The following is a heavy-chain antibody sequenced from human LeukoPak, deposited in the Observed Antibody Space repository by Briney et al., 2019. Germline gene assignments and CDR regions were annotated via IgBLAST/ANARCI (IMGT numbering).Heavy chain of an antibody. CDR1: GYNFSSYG. J-gene: IGHJ3*02. CDR3: AKHFTGYPRDAFDI. D-gene: IGHD3-9*01. CDR2: IKPYNGDT. Sequence: ASVKVSCKASGYNFSSYGISWVRQAPGQGLEWIAWIKPYNGDTNYVQTLQGRLTITRDTSPSTAYLDLRRLRSDDTAVYYCAKHFTGYPRDAFDIWGQGTMVTVSS. V-gene: IGHV1-18*01.